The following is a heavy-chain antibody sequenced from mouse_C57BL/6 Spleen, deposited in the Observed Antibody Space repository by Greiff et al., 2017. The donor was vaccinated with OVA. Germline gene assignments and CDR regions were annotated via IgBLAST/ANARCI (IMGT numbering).Heavy chain of an antibody. Sequence: EVQRVESGGGLVQPKGSLKLSCAASGFSFNTYAMNWVRQAPGKGLEWVARIRSKSNNYATYYADSVKDRFTISRDDSESMLYLQMNNLKTEDTAMYYCVRHRYYDYDVDYYAMDYWGQGTSVTVSS. V-gene: IGHV10-1*01. D-gene: IGHD2-4*01. CDR1: GFSFNTYA. CDR2: IRSKSNNYAT. J-gene: IGHJ4*01. CDR3: VRHRYYDYDVDYYAMDY.